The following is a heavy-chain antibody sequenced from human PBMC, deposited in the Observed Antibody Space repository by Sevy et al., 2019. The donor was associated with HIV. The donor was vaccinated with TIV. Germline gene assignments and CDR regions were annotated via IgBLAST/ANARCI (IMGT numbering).Heavy chain of an antibody. CDR1: GFTVSSNY. V-gene: IGHV3-66*01. J-gene: IGHJ6*02. CDR3: ARSSGGGGEWLLPNYYYYYGMDV. CDR2: IYSGGST. Sequence: GGSLRLSCAASGFTVSSNYMSWVRQAPGKGLEWVSVIYSGGSTYYADSVKGRFTISRDNSKITLYLQMNSLRAEDTAVYYCARSSGGGGEWLLPNYYYYYGMDVWGQGTTVTVSS. D-gene: IGHD3-10*01.